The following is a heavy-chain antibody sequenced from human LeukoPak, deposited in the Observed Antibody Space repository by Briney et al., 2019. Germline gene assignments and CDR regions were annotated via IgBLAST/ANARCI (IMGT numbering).Heavy chain of an antibody. Sequence: PSETLSLTCAVYGGSFSGYYWSWIRQPPGKGLEWIGEINHSGSTNYNPSLKSRVTISVDTSKNQFSLKLSSVTAADTAVYYCARRALGGDYGSGLNWFDPWGQGTLVTVSS. CDR3: ARRALGGDYGSGLNWFDP. V-gene: IGHV4-34*01. D-gene: IGHD3-10*01. CDR1: GGSFSGYY. CDR2: INHSGST. J-gene: IGHJ5*02.